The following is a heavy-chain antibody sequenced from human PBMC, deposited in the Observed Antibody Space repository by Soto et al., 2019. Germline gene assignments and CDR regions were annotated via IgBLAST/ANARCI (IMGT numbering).Heavy chain of an antibody. CDR3: ARERGYDCPASYCYALSGLDV. D-gene: IGHD2-15*01. Sequence: QVQLVQSGAEVKKPGASVKVSCTASGYTFIDYYMHWVRQAPGQGLEWMGWSNPSSGGTHDAQKFQGRGAMTRDTSISIVYMELSRRKSDDTAMYYCARERGYDCPASYCYALSGLDVWGQGTRFTVSS. J-gene: IGHJ6*02. CDR2: SNPSSGGT. CDR1: GYTFIDYY. V-gene: IGHV1-2*02.